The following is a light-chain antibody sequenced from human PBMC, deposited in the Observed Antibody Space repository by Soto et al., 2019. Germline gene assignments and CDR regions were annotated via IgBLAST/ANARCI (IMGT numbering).Light chain of an antibody. CDR1: QSVSSN. Sequence: ETVMTQSPATLSVSPGERATLSCRASQSVSSNLAWYQQKPGQAPRLLIYDASTGATGIPARFSGSGSGTEFTLTISSLQSEDFAVYYCQQYNTWPLTFGPGTKVDIK. CDR2: DAS. J-gene: IGKJ3*01. CDR3: QQYNTWPLT. V-gene: IGKV3-15*01.